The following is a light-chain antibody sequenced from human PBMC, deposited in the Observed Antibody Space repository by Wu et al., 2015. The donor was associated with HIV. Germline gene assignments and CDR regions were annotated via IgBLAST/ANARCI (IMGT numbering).Light chain of an antibody. V-gene: IGKV3-20*01. CDR2: DAF. Sequence: EIVLTQSPGTLSLSPGERATLSCRASQSLNNKFLAWYQQKPGQSPRLLIYDAFSRATGIPDRFSGSGSGTDFTLTINRLEPEDVAMYYCQQYDIWRTFGQGTKIEIK. CDR1: QSLNNKF. J-gene: IGKJ1*01. CDR3: QQYDIWRT.